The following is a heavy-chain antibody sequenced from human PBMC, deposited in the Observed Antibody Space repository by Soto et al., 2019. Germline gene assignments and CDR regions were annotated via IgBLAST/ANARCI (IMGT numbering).Heavy chain of an antibody. V-gene: IGHV4-31*03. CDR3: AREVIAARQRYNWFDP. J-gene: IGHJ5*02. CDR1: GGSISSGGYY. CDR2: IYYSGST. D-gene: IGHD6-6*01. Sequence: NPSETLSLTCTVSGGSISSGGYYWSWIRQHPGKGLEWIGYIYYSGSTYYNPSLKSRVTISVDTSKNQFSLKLSSVTAADTAAYYCAREVIAARQRYNWFDPWGQGTLVTVSS.